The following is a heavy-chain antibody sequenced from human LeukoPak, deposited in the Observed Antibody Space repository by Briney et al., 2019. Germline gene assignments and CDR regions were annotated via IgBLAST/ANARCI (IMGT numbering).Heavy chain of an antibody. D-gene: IGHD6-13*01. CDR3: AKASSWYGVNCFDP. Sequence: GRSLRLSCAASGFTFDDYAMHWVRQAPGKGLEWVSGISWNSGSIGYADSVKGRFTISRDNAKNSLYLQMNSLRAEDTALYYCAKASSWYGVNCFDPWGQGTLVTVSS. CDR1: GFTFDDYA. J-gene: IGHJ5*02. V-gene: IGHV3-9*01. CDR2: ISWNSGSI.